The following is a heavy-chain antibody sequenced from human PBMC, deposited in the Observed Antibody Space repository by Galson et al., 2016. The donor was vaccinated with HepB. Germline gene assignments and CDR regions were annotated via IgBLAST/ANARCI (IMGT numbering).Heavy chain of an antibody. V-gene: IGHV4-39*01. CDR1: GGSINSRSHY. CDR2: IYYIGST. J-gene: IGHJ4*02. D-gene: IGHD1-26*01. CDR3: ARFLGSYFLVDH. Sequence: EPLSLTCTVSGGSINSRSHYWGWIRQPPEKGLEWIGSIYYIGSTYYNPSLKSRVTISVDTSKNQFSLKLNSVTAADTAVFYCARFLGSYFLVDHWGQGTLVIVSS.